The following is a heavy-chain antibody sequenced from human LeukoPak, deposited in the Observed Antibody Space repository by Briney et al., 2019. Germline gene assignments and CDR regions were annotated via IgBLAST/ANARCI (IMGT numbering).Heavy chain of an antibody. CDR2: ITTSSSYI. J-gene: IGHJ6*03. CDR3: ARAAWYDYVWGSYRQNYYYYYYMDV. CDR1: GFTFSDYS. V-gene: IGHV3-21*01. Sequence: GGSLRLSCAASGFTFSDYSMNWVRQAPGRGLEWVSSITTSSSYIYYGDSVKGRFTISRDNAKNSLYLQMNSLRAEDTAVYYCARAAWYDYVWGSYRQNYYYYYYMDVWGKGTTVTVSS. D-gene: IGHD3-16*02.